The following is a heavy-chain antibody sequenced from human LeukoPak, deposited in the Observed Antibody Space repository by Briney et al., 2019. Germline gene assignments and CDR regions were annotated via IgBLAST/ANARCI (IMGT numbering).Heavy chain of an antibody. Sequence: PSETLSLTCTVSGGSISSGSYYWSWIRQPAGKGLEWIGRIYTSGSTNYNPSLKSRVTISVDTSKNQFSLKLSSVTAADTAVYYCARGYYDSSGYSDLEFDPPDYWGQGTLVTVSS. CDR2: IYTSGST. D-gene: IGHD3-22*01. CDR3: ARGYYDSSGYSDLEFDPPDY. J-gene: IGHJ4*02. CDR1: GGSISSGSYY. V-gene: IGHV4-61*02.